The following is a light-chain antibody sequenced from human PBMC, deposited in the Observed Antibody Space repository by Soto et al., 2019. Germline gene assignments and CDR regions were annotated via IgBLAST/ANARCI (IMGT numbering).Light chain of an antibody. V-gene: IGKV1-5*03. CDR1: QSISSW. Sequence: DIQMTQSPSTLSASVGDRVTITCRASQSISSWLAWYQQKPGKAPKLLIYKASSLESGVPSRFSGSGSGTEFTLTISSLQPDDFAPYYCQQYNSYWTFGQGIKVEIK. J-gene: IGKJ1*01. CDR2: KAS. CDR3: QQYNSYWT.